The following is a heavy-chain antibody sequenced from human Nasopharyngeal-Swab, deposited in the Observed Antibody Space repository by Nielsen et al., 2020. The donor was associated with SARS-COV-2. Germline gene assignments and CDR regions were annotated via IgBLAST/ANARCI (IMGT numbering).Heavy chain of an antibody. CDR1: GFTFSSYA. D-gene: IGHD3-9*01. CDR2: ISSSTSYT. Sequence: GGSLRLSCAASGFTFSSYAMNWVRQAPGKGLEWVSSISSSTSYTYYADSVKGRFTISRDNAKNSLYLQMNSLRAEDTAVYYCARDQRYFDWLLYRYFDYWGQGTLVTVSS. V-gene: IGHV3-21*01. CDR3: ARDQRYFDWLLYRYFDY. J-gene: IGHJ4*02.